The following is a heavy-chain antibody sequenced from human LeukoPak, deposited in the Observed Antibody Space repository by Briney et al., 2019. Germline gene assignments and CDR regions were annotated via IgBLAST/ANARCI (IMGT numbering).Heavy chain of an antibody. J-gene: IGHJ4*02. V-gene: IGHV4-31*03. CDR3: ARDLLNWNNAFDY. Sequence: PSETLSLTCTVSGGSISSGGYYWSWIRQHPGRGLEWIGYIYYSGSTYCDPSLKSRVTISVDTSKNQFSLKLSSVTAADTAVYYCARDLLNWNNAFDYWGQGTLVTVSS. CDR1: GGSISSGGYY. D-gene: IGHD1/OR15-1a*01. CDR2: IYYSGST.